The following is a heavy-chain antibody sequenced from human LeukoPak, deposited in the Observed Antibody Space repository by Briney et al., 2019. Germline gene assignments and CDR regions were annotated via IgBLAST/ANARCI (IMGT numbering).Heavy chain of an antibody. CDR2: ISSSSSYI. D-gene: IGHD3-22*01. Sequence: GGSLRLSCADSGFTFSSYSMNWVRQAPGKGLEWVSSISSSSSYIYYADSVKGRFTISRDNAKNSLYLQMNSLRAEDTAVYYCAKGREPYYDTSVIDYWGQGTLVTVSS. CDR3: AKGREPYYDTSVIDY. CDR1: GFTFSSYS. V-gene: IGHV3-21*01. J-gene: IGHJ4*02.